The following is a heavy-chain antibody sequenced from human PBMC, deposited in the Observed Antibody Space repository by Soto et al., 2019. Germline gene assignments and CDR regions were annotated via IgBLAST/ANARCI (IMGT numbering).Heavy chain of an antibody. J-gene: IGHJ6*02. CDR1: GYSFTSYW. D-gene: IGHD3-3*01. CDR2: IDPSDSYT. Sequence: GESLKISCKGSGYSFTSYWISWVRQMPGKGLEWMGRIDPSDSYTNYSPSFQGHVTISADKSISTAYLQWSSLKASDTAMYYCARHGVTIFAVVTPAYGMDVWGQGTTVTVSS. V-gene: IGHV5-10-1*01. CDR3: ARHGVTIFAVVTPAYGMDV.